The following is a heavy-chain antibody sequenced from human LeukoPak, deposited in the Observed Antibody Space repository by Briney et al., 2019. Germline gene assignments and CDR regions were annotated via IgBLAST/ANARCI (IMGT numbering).Heavy chain of an antibody. CDR3: ANSIAARNYFDY. CDR1: GYTFTSYD. D-gene: IGHD6-6*01. Sequence: ASVKVSCKASGYTFTSYDINWVRQATGQGLEWMGIINPDGGSTSYAQKFQGRVTMTRDTSTSTVYMELSSLRSEDTAVYYCANSIAARNYFDYWGQGTLVTVSS. V-gene: IGHV1-46*01. J-gene: IGHJ4*02. CDR2: INPDGGST.